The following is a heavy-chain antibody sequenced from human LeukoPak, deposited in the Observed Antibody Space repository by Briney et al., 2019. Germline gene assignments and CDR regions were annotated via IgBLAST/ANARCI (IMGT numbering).Heavy chain of an antibody. CDR2: IDPTGNT. V-gene: IGHV4-61*02. Sequence: SETLSLTCTASGGSTNNESYYWSWIRQPAGKGLEWIGRIDPTGNTMCNPSLESRVTISVDTSKNQFSLKLSSVTAADTAVYYCASHHSRSGIDAFDIWGQGTVVTVSS. CDR3: ASHHSRSGIDAFDI. CDR1: GGSTNNESYY. J-gene: IGHJ3*02. D-gene: IGHD6-6*01.